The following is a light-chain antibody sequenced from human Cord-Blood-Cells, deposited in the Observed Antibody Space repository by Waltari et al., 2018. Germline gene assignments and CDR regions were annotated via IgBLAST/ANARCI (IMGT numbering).Light chain of an antibody. J-gene: IGKJ2*01. CDR1: QSISSW. V-gene: IGKV1-5*03. Sequence: DIQMTQSLSTLSASVGDRVTITCRASQSISSWLAWYQQKPGKAPKILIYKASSLESGVPSRFSGSGSGTEFTLTISSLQPDDFATYYCQQYNSYRYTFGQGTKLEIK. CDR2: KAS. CDR3: QQYNSYRYT.